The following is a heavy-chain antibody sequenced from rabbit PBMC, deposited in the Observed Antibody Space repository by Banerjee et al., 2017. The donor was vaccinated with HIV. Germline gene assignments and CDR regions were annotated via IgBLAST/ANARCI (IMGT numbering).Heavy chain of an antibody. CDR2: VAGGSSGST. J-gene: IGHJ4*01. V-gene: IGHV1S40*01. CDR3: ARDGISSTAYYLNL. D-gene: IGHD1-1*01. CDR1: GFSFSTSTY. Sequence: QSLEESGGDLVKPGASLTLTCTASGFSFSTSTYMCWVRQAPGKGLEWIACVAGGSSGSTYYASWAKGRFTISKTSSTTVTLQMTSLTAADTATYFCARDGISSTAYYLNLWGPGTLVTVS.